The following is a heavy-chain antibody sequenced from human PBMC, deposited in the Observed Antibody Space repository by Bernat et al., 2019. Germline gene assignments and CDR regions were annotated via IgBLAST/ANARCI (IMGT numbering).Heavy chain of an antibody. CDR3: AKGYYGSGSYRGASYYFDY. D-gene: IGHD3-10*01. J-gene: IGHJ4*02. V-gene: IGHV3-23*01. CDR2: ISGSGGST. CDR1: GFTFSSYA. Sequence: EVQLLESGGGLVQPGGSLRLSCAASGFTFSSYAMSWVRQAPGKGLEWVSAISGSGGSTYYADSVKGRFTISRDNSKNTLYLQMNSLRAEDTAVYYCAKGYYGSGSYRGASYYFDYWGQGTLVTVSS.